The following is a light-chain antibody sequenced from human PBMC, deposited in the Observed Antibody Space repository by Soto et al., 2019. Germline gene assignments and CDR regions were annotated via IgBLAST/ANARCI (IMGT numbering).Light chain of an antibody. CDR1: QSVSSN. Sequence: EIVMTQSPAPLSVSPGERATLSCRASQSVSSNLAWYQQKPGQPPRLLIYDASTRATGIPARFSGSGSGAEFTLTISSLQSEDFAVYYCQRYNNWPPWTFGQGTKVEIK. J-gene: IGKJ1*01. V-gene: IGKV3-15*01. CDR3: QRYNNWPPWT. CDR2: DAS.